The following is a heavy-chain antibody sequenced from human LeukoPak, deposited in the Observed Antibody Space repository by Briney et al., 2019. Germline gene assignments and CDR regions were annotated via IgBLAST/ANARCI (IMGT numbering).Heavy chain of an antibody. D-gene: IGHD3-22*01. V-gene: IGHV1-69*04. CDR3: ARAVNYYDSSGYYPDY. CDR1: GGTFSSYA. CDR2: IIPILGIA. Sequence: ASVKVSCKASGGTFSSYAISWVRQAPGQGLEWMGRIIPILGIANYAQKFQGRVTITADKSTSTAYMELSSLRSEDTAVYYCARAVNYYDSSGYYPDYWGQGTLVTVSS. J-gene: IGHJ4*02.